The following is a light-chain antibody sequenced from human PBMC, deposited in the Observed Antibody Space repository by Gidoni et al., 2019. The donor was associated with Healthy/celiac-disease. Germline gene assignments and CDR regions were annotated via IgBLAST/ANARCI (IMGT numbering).Light chain of an antibody. CDR1: VLAKKY. J-gene: IGLJ2*01. CDR2: KDS. Sequence: SSELTQPSSVSVSPGQTARITCSGDVLAKKYARWFQQKPGQAPVLVIYKDSERPSGIPERFSGSSSGTTVTLTISGAQVEDEADYYCYSAADNLLVFGGGTKLTVL. V-gene: IGLV3-27*01. CDR3: YSAADNLLV.